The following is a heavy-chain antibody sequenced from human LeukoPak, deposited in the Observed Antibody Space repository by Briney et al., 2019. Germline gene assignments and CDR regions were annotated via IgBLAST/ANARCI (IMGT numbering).Heavy chain of an antibody. D-gene: IGHD3-3*01. CDR1: GYTFTSYD. CDR3: ARGQAFWSGYYTDI. CDR2: MNPNSGNT. V-gene: IGHV1-8*01. J-gene: IGHJ3*02. Sequence: ASVKVSCKASGYTFTSYDINWVRQATGQGLEWMGWMNPNSGNTGYAQKFQGRVTMTRNTSISTAYMELSSLRSEDTAVYYCARGQAFWSGYYTDIWGQGTMVTVSS.